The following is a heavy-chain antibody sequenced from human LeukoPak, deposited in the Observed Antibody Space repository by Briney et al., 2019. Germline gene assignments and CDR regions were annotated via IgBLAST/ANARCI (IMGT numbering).Heavy chain of an antibody. CDR2: INHSGST. V-gene: IGHV4-34*01. D-gene: IGHD3-10*01. CDR1: GGSFCGYY. J-gene: IGHJ6*03. Sequence: ASETLSLTCAVYGGSFCGYYWSWIRQPPGKGLEWIGEINHSGSTNYNPSLKSRVTISVDTSKNQFSLKLSSVTAADTAVYYCARGPYLPYYYGSGSYYYYMDVWGKGTTVTVSS. CDR3: ARGPYLPYYYGSGSYYYYMDV.